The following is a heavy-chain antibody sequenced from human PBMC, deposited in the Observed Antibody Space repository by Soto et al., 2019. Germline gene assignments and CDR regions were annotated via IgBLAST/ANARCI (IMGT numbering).Heavy chain of an antibody. J-gene: IGHJ5*02. CDR3: ATSNWFDP. V-gene: IGHV4-39*01. CDR1: GGSIRSRSYY. Sequence: QLQLQESGPGLVKPSETLSLTCTVSGGSIRSRSYYWGWIRQPPGKGLEWIGTIYYSGSTYYNPSPKSRVTISVDTSKHQFSLKLSSVTAADTAVYYCATSNWFDPWGQGTLVTVSS. CDR2: IYYSGST.